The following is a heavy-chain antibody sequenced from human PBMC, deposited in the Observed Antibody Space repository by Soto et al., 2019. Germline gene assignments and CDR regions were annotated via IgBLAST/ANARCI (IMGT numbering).Heavy chain of an antibody. Sequence: EVQLVESGGGLVQPGGSLRLSCAASGFTFSSYWMHWVRQAPGKGLVWVSRINSDGSYTSYADSVKGRITMSRDNAKNTLYLQMNSRRGEDTAVYYCSRGSHYYAIDPWGQGTLVTVSS. V-gene: IGHV3-74*01. J-gene: IGHJ5*02. CDR1: GFTFSSYW. CDR2: INSDGSYT. CDR3: SRGSHYYAIDP. D-gene: IGHD3-10*01.